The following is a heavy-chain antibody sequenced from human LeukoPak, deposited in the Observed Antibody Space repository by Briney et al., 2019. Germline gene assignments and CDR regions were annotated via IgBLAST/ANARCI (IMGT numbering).Heavy chain of an antibody. CDR2: IYYSGST. CDR1: NVSVGSGAYY. D-gene: IGHD5-12*01. Sequence: PSETLSLTCIVSNVSVGSGAYYWTWIRQHPGKGLEWIGYIYYSGSTYFSPSLKSRVSMSVDTSKNQFSLRLTSVTAADTAVYFCAAKGGGYDYRYWGQGTLVTVPS. J-gene: IGHJ4*02. V-gene: IGHV4-31*03. CDR3: AAKGGGYDYRY.